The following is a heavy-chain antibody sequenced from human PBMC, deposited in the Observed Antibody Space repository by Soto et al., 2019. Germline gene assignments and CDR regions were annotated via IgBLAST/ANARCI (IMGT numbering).Heavy chain of an antibody. CDR3: ATPSSYYYYYYGMDV. J-gene: IGHJ6*02. V-gene: IGHV4-39*01. Sequence: SETLSLTCTVSGGSISSSSYYWGWIRQPPGKGLEWIGSIYYSGSTYYNPSLKSRVTISVDTSKNQFSLMLSSVTATDTAVYYCATPSSYYYYYYGMDVWGQGTTVTVSS. CDR2: IYYSGST. CDR1: GGSISSSSYY.